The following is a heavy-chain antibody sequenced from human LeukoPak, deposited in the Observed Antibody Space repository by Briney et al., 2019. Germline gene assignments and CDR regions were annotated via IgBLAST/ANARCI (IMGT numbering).Heavy chain of an antibody. V-gene: IGHV3-9*01. CDR3: ATNPPGIAVAGNGNFDN. Sequence: PGGSLRLSCAASGFTFDHYAMHWARQAPGKGLEWVSGITWNSDAIGYADSVKGRFTLSRDNAKNSLYLQMQSLRPEDTAFYYCATNPPGIAVAGNGNFDNWGQGTLVTVSS. CDR2: ITWNSDAI. J-gene: IGHJ4*02. D-gene: IGHD6-19*01. CDR1: GFTFDHYA.